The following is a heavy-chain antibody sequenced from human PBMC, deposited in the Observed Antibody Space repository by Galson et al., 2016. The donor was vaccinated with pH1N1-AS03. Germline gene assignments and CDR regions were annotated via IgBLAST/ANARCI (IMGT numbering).Heavy chain of an antibody. V-gene: IGHV1-69*06. CDR2: VIPIFGTT. J-gene: IGHJ4*02. CDR3: ARFEWSDSYCDY. CDR1: GGTFSSYA. Sequence: SVKVSCKASGGTFSSYAFSWVRQAPGQGLEWMGGVIPIFGTTNYAQKFQGRVTITADKSTSTAYMELRSLRSDDTAVYYCARFEWSDSYCDYWGQGMLVTVSS. D-gene: IGHD3-3*01.